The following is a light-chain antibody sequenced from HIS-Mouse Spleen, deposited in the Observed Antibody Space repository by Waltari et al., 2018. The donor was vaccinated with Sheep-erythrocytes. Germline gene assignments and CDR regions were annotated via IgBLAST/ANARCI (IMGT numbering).Light chain of an antibody. J-gene: IGLJ2*01. CDR1: SSDVGGYNY. CDR3: SSYTSSSTQV. V-gene: IGLV2-14*01. Sequence: QSALTQPASVSGSPGQSITLSCTGTSSDVGGYNYVSRYQQHPGKAPKLMIYEVSNRPSGVSNRFSGSKSGNTASLTISGLQAEDEADYYCSSYTSSSTQVFGGGTKLTVL. CDR2: EVS.